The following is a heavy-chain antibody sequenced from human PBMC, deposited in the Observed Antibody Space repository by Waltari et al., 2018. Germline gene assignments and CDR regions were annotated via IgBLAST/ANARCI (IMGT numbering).Heavy chain of an antibody. V-gene: IGHV4-38-2*02. J-gene: IGHJ5*02. D-gene: IGHD3-3*01. CDR2: IFQSGST. CDR1: GYSISSGYY. CDR3: ARERIRVFGMVTYNWFDP. Sequence: QVQLQESGPGLVKPSETLSLTCAVSGYSISSGYYWGWIQRPPGKGLELIGSIFQSGSTYYNPSLKSRVTISIDTSKNQFSLKLSSVTAADTAVYYCARERIRVFGMVTYNWFDPWGQGTLVTVSS.